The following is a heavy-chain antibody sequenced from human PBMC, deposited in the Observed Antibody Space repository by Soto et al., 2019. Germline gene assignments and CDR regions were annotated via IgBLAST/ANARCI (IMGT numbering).Heavy chain of an antibody. J-gene: IGHJ4*02. V-gene: IGHV3-49*02. Sequence: WIRQPPGKGLEWLGFIRSKAYGGTTEYAASVKGRFTISRDDSKNIAYLQMNSLKTEDTAVYYCTEALTSDRPYWGQGTLVTVSS. D-gene: IGHD4-17*01. CDR2: IRSKAYGGTT. CDR3: TEALTSDRPY.